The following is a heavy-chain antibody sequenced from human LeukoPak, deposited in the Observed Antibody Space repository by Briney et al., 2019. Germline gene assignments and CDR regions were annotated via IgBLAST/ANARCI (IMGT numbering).Heavy chain of an antibody. J-gene: IGHJ4*02. CDR2: INPSGGST. CDR3: ARDPTAMAPQYYFDY. D-gene: IGHD5-18*01. V-gene: IGHV1-46*03. CDR1: GYTFTSYY. Sequence: ASVKVSCKASGYTFTSYYMHWVRQAPGQGLEWMGIINPSGGSTSYAQKFQGRVTMTRDTSTSTVYMELSSLRSEDTAVYYCARDPTAMAPQYYFDYWGQGTLVTVSS.